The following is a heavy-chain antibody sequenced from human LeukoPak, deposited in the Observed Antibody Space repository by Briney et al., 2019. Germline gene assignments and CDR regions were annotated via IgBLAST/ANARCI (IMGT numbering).Heavy chain of an antibody. J-gene: IGHJ3*02. Sequence: GGSLRLSCAASGFTFDDYAMHWVRQAPGKGLEWVSGISWNSGSIGYADSVKGRFTISRDNAKNSLYLQMNSLRAEDTAVYYCARDFLSVIVGAGRAFDIWGQGTMVTVSS. D-gene: IGHD1-26*01. CDR2: ISWNSGSI. CDR3: ARDFLSVIVGAGRAFDI. V-gene: IGHV3-9*01. CDR1: GFTFDDYA.